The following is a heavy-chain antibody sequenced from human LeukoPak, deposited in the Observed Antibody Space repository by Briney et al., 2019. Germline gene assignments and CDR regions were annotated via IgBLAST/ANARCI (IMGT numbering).Heavy chain of an antibody. CDR1: GYIFSDYY. V-gene: IGHV1-2*06. D-gene: IGHD3-16*01. CDR2: INPTSGDS. CDR3: ARLLGSLDV. J-gene: IGHJ6*02. Sequence: ASVTVSCKASGYIFSDYYIIWVRQAPGQGLEWMGRINPTSGDSNSAQKFQGRVTMTRDTSVSTAYMELSRLRSDDTAVYYCARLLGSLDVWGQGTMVTVSS.